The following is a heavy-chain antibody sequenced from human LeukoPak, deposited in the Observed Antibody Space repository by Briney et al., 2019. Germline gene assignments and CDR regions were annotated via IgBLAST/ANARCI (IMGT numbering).Heavy chain of an antibody. CDR2: INSDGTTT. CDR3: ARRVDATRWFDP. J-gene: IGHJ5*02. D-gene: IGHD2-15*01. V-gene: IGHV3-74*03. Sequence: GGSLRLSCAASGFTFSSYAMSWVRQAPGKGLEWVSRINSDGTTTMYADSVKGRFTISRDNAKNTLYPQMNSLRDEDTAVYYCARRVDATRWFDPWGQGTLVAVSS. CDR1: GFTFSSYA.